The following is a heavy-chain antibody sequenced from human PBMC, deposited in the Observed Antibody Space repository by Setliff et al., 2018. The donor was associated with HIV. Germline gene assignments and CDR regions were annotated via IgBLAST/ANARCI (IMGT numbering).Heavy chain of an antibody. V-gene: IGHV3-7*03. J-gene: IGHJ1*01. CDR2: INKEGSKR. CDR3: AREMAATAHPDDPYFQH. D-gene: IGHD6-13*01. Sequence: GGSLRLSCLGTGFTFSNFWMSWVRQAPGKGLEWVANINKEGSKRSYAGSVKGRITISRDNAKNSVYLQMTNVTAEDTAVYYCAREMAATAHPDDPYFQHWGQGTLVTVSS. CDR1: GFTFSNFW.